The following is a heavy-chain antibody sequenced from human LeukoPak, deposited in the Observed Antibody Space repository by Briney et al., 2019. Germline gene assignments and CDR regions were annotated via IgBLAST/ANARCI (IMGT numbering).Heavy chain of an antibody. V-gene: IGHV3-30-3*02. J-gene: IGHJ4*02. CDR1: GFTFSSYA. CDR2: ISYDGSNK. D-gene: IGHD3-22*01. CDR3: AKSPSYYDSNALGALGY. Sequence: GRSLRLSCAASGFTFSSYAMRWVRQAPGKGLVWVAVISYDGSNKYYADSVKGRFAISRDNSKNTLYLQMNSLRAEDSAVYYCAKSPSYYDSNALGALGYWGQGTLVTVSS.